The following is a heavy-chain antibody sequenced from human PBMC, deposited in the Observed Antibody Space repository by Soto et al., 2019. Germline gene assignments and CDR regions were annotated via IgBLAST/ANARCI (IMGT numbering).Heavy chain of an antibody. Sequence: ASVKVSCKASGYTFTSYGISWVRQAPGQGLEWMGWISAYNGNTNYAQKLQGRVTMTTDTSTSTAYMELRSLRSDDTAVYYCARGRHYYDSSGYLAQGVFDIWGQATMFTVSS. J-gene: IGHJ3*02. CDR2: ISAYNGNT. V-gene: IGHV1-18*01. D-gene: IGHD3-22*01. CDR1: GYTFTSYG. CDR3: ARGRHYYDSSGYLAQGVFDI.